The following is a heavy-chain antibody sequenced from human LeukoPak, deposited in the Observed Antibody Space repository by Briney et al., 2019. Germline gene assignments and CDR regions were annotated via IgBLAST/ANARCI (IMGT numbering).Heavy chain of an antibody. CDR2: ISYDGSNK. D-gene: IGHD3-3*01. V-gene: IGHV3-30*04. Sequence: GRSLRLSCAASGFTFSSYAMHWVRQAPGKGLEWVAVISYDGSNKYYADSVKGRFTISRDNSKNTLYLQMNSLRAEDTAVYYCARDGGYDFWSGFGPAAFDIWGQGTMVTVSS. J-gene: IGHJ3*02. CDR1: GFTFSSYA. CDR3: ARDGGYDFWSGFGPAAFDI.